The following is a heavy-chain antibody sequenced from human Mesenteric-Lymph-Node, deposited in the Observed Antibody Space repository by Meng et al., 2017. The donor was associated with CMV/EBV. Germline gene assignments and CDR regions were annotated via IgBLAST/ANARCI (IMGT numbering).Heavy chain of an antibody. V-gene: IGHV4-34*01. J-gene: IGHJ4*02. CDR3: ASTAY. CDR2: INHSGST. CDR1: GGSFSGYY. D-gene: IGHD2-21*02. Sequence: GSLRLSCAVYGGSFSGYYWSWIRQPPGKGLEWIGEINHSGSTNYNPSLKSRVTISVDTSKNQFSLKLSSVTAADTAVYYCASTAYWGQGTLVTVSS.